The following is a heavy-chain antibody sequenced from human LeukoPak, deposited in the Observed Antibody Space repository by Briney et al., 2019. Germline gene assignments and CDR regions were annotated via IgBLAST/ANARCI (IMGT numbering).Heavy chain of an antibody. D-gene: IGHD3-10*01. Sequence: ASVKVSCKASGYTFTIYGISWERQAPGQGLEWMGWISAYNGNTNYAQKLQGRVTMTTDTSTSTAYMELRSLKSDDTAVYYCARDASALLWFGELVSGCGTYYFDYWGQGTLVTVYS. J-gene: IGHJ4*02. CDR2: ISAYNGNT. CDR3: ARDASALLWFGELVSGCGTYYFDY. V-gene: IGHV1-18*04. CDR1: GYTFTIYG.